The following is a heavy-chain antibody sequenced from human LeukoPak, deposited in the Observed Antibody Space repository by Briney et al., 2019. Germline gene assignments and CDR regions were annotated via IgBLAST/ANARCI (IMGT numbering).Heavy chain of an antibody. D-gene: IGHD5-18*01. CDR2: IRYDGSNK. J-gene: IGHJ4*02. Sequence: GGSLRLSCAASGFTFSSYGMHWVRQAPGKGLEWVAFIRYDGSNKNYADSVKGRFTISRDNSKNTLYLQMNSLRAEDTAVYFCAKGYGYFDYWGQGTLVTVSS. CDR1: GFTFSSYG. V-gene: IGHV3-30*02. CDR3: AKGYGYFDY.